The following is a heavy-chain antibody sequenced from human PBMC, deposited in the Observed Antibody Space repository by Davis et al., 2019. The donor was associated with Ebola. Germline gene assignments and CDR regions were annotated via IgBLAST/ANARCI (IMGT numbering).Heavy chain of an antibody. CDR2: IHFTGSA. Sequence: PSGPLSPTVPPPGGSMTSSYWVWIRQTAGKGLDWSGRIHFTGSATYNPSLMGRVSMSIDTSKNEFSLRLTSVTAADTAVYYCARSRAPRTLFDYWGQWTLVNVSS. V-gene: IGHV4-4*07. CDR3: ARSRAPRTLFDY. D-gene: IGHD2-2*01. J-gene: IGHJ4*02. CDR1: GGSMTSSY.